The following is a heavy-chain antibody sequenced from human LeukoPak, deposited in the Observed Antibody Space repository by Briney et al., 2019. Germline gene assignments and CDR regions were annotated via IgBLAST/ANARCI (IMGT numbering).Heavy chain of an antibody. V-gene: IGHV4-4*02. Sequence: PSGTLSLTCAVSGGSISSSNWWSWVRQPPGKGLEWIGEIYHSGSTNYNPSLESRVTISVDKSKNQFSLKLSSVTAADTAVYYCARSLLTTVVTPGYWGQGTLVTVSS. D-gene: IGHD4-23*01. CDR3: ARSLLTTVVTPGY. J-gene: IGHJ4*02. CDR1: GGSISSSNW. CDR2: IYHSGST.